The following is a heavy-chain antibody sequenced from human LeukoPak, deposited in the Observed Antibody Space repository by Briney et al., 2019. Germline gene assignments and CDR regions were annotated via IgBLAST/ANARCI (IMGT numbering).Heavy chain of an antibody. V-gene: IGHV1-69*01. CDR2: IIPIFGTA. D-gene: IGHD5-18*01. CDR3: ARDQHGGYSYGD. CDR1: GGTFSSYA. Sequence: ASVEVSCQASGGTFSSYAISWVRPAPGQGLEWMGGIIPIFGTANYAQKFQGRVTITADESTSTAYMELSSLRSEDTAVYYCARDQHGGYSYGDWGQGTLVTVSS. J-gene: IGHJ4*02.